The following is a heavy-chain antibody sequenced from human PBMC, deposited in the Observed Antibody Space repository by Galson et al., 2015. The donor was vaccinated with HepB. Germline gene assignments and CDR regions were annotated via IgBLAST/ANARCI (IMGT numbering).Heavy chain of an antibody. CDR2: ISYDGSNK. CDR3: ARVRRNYQMGYYGMDV. V-gene: IGHV3-30*04. Sequence: SLRLSCAASGFTFSSYAMHWVRQAPGKGLEWVAVISYDGSNKYYADSVKGRFTISRDNSKNTLYRQMNSLRAEDTAVYYCARVRRNYQMGYYGMDVWGQGTTVTVSS. D-gene: IGHD1-7*01. CDR1: GFTFSSYA. J-gene: IGHJ6*02.